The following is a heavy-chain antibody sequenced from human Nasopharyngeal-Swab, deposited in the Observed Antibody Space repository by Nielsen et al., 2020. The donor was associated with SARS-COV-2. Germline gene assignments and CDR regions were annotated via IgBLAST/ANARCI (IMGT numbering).Heavy chain of an antibody. Sequence: GGSLRLSSAASGFTFISFGIHWARQAPAKGLELVAVIWYDGSNKYYADPVKGRFTISRDNSKNTLYLQMNSLRAEDTAVYYCARDYETILPAYGMDVWGQGTTVTVSS. CDR3: ARDYETILPAYGMDV. CDR2: IWYDGSNK. V-gene: IGHV3-33*01. D-gene: IGHD2-21*01. J-gene: IGHJ6*02. CDR1: GFTFISFG.